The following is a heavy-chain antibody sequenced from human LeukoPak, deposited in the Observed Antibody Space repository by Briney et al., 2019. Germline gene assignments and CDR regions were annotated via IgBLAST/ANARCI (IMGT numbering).Heavy chain of an antibody. V-gene: IGHV3-7*01. Sequence: GGSLRLSCAASGFTFSNYWMTWVRQAPGKGLEWVANIKKDGSEKNYVDSVKGRFTISRDNAKNSLYLQMNSLRAEDTAVYYCARGGRFYDFWSGSLVFDIWGQGTMVTVSS. CDR3: ARGGRFYDFWSGSLVFDI. D-gene: IGHD3-3*01. CDR1: GFTFSNYW. J-gene: IGHJ3*02. CDR2: IKKDGSEK.